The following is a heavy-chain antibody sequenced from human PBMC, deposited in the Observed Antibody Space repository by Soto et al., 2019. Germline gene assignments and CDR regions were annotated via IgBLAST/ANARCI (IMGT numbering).Heavy chain of an antibody. Sequence: PGGSLRLSCAASGFTFSSYSMNWVRQAPGKGLEWVSSISSSSSYIYYADSVKGRFTISRDNAKNSLYLQMNSLRAEDTAVYYCARDKIVEDYDFWSGYSAAFDIWGQGTMVTVSS. D-gene: IGHD3-3*01. CDR3: ARDKIVEDYDFWSGYSAAFDI. CDR2: ISSSSSYI. CDR1: GFTFSSYS. J-gene: IGHJ3*02. V-gene: IGHV3-21*01.